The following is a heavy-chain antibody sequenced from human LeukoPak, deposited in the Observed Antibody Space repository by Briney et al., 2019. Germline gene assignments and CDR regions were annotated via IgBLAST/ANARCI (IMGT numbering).Heavy chain of an antibody. Sequence: PSETLSLTCTVSGGSISSSYYWGWIRQPPGKGLEWIGSMYYSGSTYYNPSLKSRVTLSVDTSKNQFSRKLSSVTAADTAVYYCAAPGGDSDYWGQGTLVTVSS. V-gene: IGHV4-39*01. D-gene: IGHD3-10*01. CDR2: MYYSGST. CDR1: GGSISSSYY. CDR3: AAPGGDSDY. J-gene: IGHJ4*02.